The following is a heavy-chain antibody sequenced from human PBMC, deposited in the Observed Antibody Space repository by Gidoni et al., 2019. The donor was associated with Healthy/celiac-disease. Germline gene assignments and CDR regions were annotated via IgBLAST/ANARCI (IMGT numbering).Heavy chain of an antibody. CDR2: ISYAGSNK. CDR1: GFPFRSYG. CDR3: AKSGVFVGATIDY. D-gene: IGHD1-26*01. Sequence: QVQLLQSGVGVVQPVSALRLSCAGTGFPFRSYGMHWVRQAPGKGLGWVAVISYAGSNKYYADSVKGRFTISTDNSKNTLYLQMTSLRAEDTAVYYCAKSGVFVGATIDYWGQGTLVTVSS. V-gene: IGHV3-30*18. J-gene: IGHJ4*02.